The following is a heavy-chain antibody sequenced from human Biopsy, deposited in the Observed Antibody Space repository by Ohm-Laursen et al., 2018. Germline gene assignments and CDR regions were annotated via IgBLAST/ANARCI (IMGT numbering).Heavy chain of an antibody. J-gene: IGHJ3*02. Sequence: GSLRLSCAASGFTFSIYAMSWVRQAPGKGPEWVSAITGSGGRKFDADAVKGRFTISRYNSKNTLHLQMNILRAEDPAVYYCAKWAGHDYRRNPANDPFDMWGQGTVVTVSS. CDR3: AKWAGHDYRRNPANDPFDM. CDR2: ITGSGGRK. CDR1: GFTFSIYA. V-gene: IGHV3-23*01. D-gene: IGHD4-23*01.